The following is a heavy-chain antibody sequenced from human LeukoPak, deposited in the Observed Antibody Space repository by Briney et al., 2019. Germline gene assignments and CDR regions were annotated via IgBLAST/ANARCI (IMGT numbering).Heavy chain of an antibody. D-gene: IGHD3-3*01. CDR3: AREGLDFWSGYYRNWFDP. Sequence: GGSLRLSCAASGLTFSSYGMHWVRQAPGKGLEWVAVIWYDGSNKYYADSVKGRFTISRDNSKNTLYLQMNSLRAEDTAVYYCAREGLDFWSGYYRNWFDPWGQGTLVTVSS. J-gene: IGHJ5*02. CDR1: GLTFSSYG. CDR2: IWYDGSNK. V-gene: IGHV3-33*01.